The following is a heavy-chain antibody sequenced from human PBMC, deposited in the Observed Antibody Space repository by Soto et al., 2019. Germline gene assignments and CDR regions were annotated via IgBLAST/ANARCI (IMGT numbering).Heavy chain of an antibody. J-gene: IGHJ4*02. Sequence: SGPTLVNPTQTLTLTCTFSGFPLSTSGMRVSWIRQPPGKALEWLARIDWDDDKFYSTSLKTRLTISKDTSKNQVVLTMANMDPVDTATYYCARQRVYCSSTSCYTGGFDYWGQGALVTVSS. CDR2: IDWDDDK. D-gene: IGHD2-2*02. CDR3: ARQRVYCSSTSCYTGGFDY. CDR1: GFPLSTSGMR. V-gene: IGHV2-70*04.